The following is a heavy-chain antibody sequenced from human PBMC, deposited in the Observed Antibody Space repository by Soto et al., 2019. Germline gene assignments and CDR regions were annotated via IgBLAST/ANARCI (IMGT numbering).Heavy chain of an antibody. CDR1: GYTFTSYG. Sequence: QVQLVQSGAEVKKPGASVKVSCKASGYTFTSYGISWVRQAPGQGLEWMGWISAYNGNTNYAQKLQGRVTMTTDTSTSTGYMELRSLRSDDTAVYYCARGTAAAGHYYYYGMDVWGQGTTVTVSS. D-gene: IGHD6-13*01. CDR3: ARGTAAAGHYYYYGMDV. J-gene: IGHJ6*02. CDR2: ISAYNGNT. V-gene: IGHV1-18*01.